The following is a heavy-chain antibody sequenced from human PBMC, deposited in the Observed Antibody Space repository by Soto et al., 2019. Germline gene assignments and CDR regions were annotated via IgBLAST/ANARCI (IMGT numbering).Heavy chain of an antibody. CDR1: GGSVTSGGYY. V-gene: IGHV4-31*03. D-gene: IGHD6-19*01. Sequence: QVQLQESGPGLVRPSQTLSLTCTVSGGSVTSGGYYWSWIRHCPGKGLEWIGYIYSSGDTNYNPSHKRRGAMSVDTSKNHFSLQLASVAVAETAIYYLTGGWGPPVTHGYDSWGQGILVTVSS. J-gene: IGHJ5*01. CDR2: IYSSGDT. CDR3: TGGWGPPVTHGYDS.